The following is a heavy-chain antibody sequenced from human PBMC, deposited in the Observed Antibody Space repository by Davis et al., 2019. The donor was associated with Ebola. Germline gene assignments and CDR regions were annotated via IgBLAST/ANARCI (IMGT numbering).Heavy chain of an antibody. V-gene: IGHV3-21*01. J-gene: IGHJ4*02. D-gene: IGHD3-22*01. CDR3: ARLDFYDSYS. CDR2: ISSSGSHI. CDR1: GVTVSRDY. Sequence: GESLKISCADSGVTVSRDYMSWVRQAPGKGLEWVSSISSSGSHISYADSVRGRFTISRDNINNSLYLQMNSLRGEDTAVYFCARLDFYDSYSWGQGTQVTVSS.